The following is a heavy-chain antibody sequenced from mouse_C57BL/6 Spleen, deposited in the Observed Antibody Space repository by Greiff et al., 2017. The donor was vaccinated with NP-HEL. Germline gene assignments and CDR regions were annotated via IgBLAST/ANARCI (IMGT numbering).Heavy chain of an antibody. CDR1: GYTFTDYY. CDR3: AREDYGSGYDYAMDY. V-gene: IGHV1-19*01. Sequence: VQLQQSGPVLVKPGASVKMSCKASGYTFTDYYMNWVKQSHGKSLEWIGVINPYNGGTSYNQKFKGKATLTVDKSSSPAYMELNSLTSEDSAVYYCAREDYGSGYDYAMDYWGQGTSGTVSS. J-gene: IGHJ4*01. D-gene: IGHD1-1*01. CDR2: INPYNGGT.